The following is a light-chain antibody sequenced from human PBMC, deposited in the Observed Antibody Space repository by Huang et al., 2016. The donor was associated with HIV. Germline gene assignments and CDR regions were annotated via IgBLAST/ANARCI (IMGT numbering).Light chain of an antibody. J-gene: IGKJ4*01. CDR3: QQYLSSPLT. CDR2: VAS. Sequence: DIVLTQSPGTLSLSPRERAALSCRASPNITNNFLAWYQQRSGQTPRLLIYVASNRAMGIPDRFSGSGSGTDFTLIISRLEPQDSAVYYCQQYLSSPLTFGGGTNVEIK. CDR1: PNITNNF. V-gene: IGKV3-20*01.